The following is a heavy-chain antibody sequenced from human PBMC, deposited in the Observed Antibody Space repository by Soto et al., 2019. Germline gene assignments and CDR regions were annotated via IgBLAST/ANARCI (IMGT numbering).Heavy chain of an antibody. CDR3: AKGPTIFGVVITFEYYYGMDV. Sequence: GGSLRLSCAASGFILSSSAMSWVRQAPGKGLEWVSSISAGGSSTYYADSVKGRFTISGDKSKNTVYLQMNNLRVEETAVYYCAKGPTIFGVVITFEYYYGMDVWGQGTTVTVSS. J-gene: IGHJ6*02. D-gene: IGHD3-3*01. CDR2: ISAGGSST. V-gene: IGHV3-23*01. CDR1: GFILSSSA.